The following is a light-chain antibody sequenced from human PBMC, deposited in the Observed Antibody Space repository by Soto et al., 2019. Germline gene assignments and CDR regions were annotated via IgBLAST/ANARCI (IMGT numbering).Light chain of an antibody. CDR3: MQPLQTTWT. Sequence: EIVMTQSPVSLPVTPGEPASISCRSSQSLLDSNGYHYLDWYLQKPGQSPQLLIYLGSIRAPGVPDRFSGSGSGTVFTLTISRVEAEDVGVYFCMQPLQTTWTFGRGTKVEIK. CDR1: QSLLDSNGYHY. V-gene: IGKV2-28*01. CDR2: LGS. J-gene: IGKJ1*01.